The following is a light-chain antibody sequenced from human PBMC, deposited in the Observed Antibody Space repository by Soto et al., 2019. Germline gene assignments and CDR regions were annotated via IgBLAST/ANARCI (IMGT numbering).Light chain of an antibody. Sequence: DSVLTQSPVTLSFSPGGRVTLSFRASQSISSNYLAWYQQKPGQSPRLLIYGASSRATGIPDRFSGRGSGTDFTLTISRLEPEDFAVYFCQQYGTSPRTFGQGTKVDIK. CDR1: QSISSNY. CDR2: GAS. V-gene: IGKV3-20*01. CDR3: QQYGTSPRT. J-gene: IGKJ1*01.